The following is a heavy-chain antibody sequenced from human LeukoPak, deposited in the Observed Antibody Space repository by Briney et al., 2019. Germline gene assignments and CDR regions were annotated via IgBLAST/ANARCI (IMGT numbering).Heavy chain of an antibody. CDR2: ISGSGGRT. CDR3: AKTNYYDSSGYYVYYYYGMDV. D-gene: IGHD3-22*01. J-gene: IGHJ6*02. Sequence: PGGSLRLSCAASGCSFRSYSMTWVRKAPWKGLEWVSGISGSGGRTYYADSVKGRFTISRDNSKNTLYLQMNSLRAEDTAVYYCAKTNYYDSSGYYVYYYYGMDVWGQGTTVAVSS. V-gene: IGHV3-23*01. CDR1: GCSFRSYS.